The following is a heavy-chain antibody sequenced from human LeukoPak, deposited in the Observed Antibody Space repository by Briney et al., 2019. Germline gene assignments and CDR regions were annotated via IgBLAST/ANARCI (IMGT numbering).Heavy chain of an antibody. CDR1: GGSISSGGYY. D-gene: IGHD2-15*01. J-gene: IGHJ5*02. Sequence: SSETLSLTCTVSGGSISSGGYYWSWIRQHPGKGLEWIGYIYYSGSTYYNPSLKSRVTISVDTSKNQFSLKLSSVTAADTAVYYCARDAGYGARILQTNWFDTWGQGTLVTVSS. CDR2: IYYSGST. V-gene: IGHV4-31*03. CDR3: ARDAGYGARILQTNWFDT.